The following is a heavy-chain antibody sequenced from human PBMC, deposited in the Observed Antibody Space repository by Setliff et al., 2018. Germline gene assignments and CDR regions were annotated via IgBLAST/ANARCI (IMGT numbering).Heavy chain of an antibody. CDR3: ARDRQYCSSPTCYSSNFYYYGMDV. D-gene: IGHD2-2*02. J-gene: IGHJ6*02. CDR1: GGSFSGYY. Sequence: PSETLSLTCAVHGGSFSGYYWSWIRQPPGKGLEWIGEINHSGSTNYNPSLKSRVTISVDTSKNQFSLKLSSVTAADTAVYYCARDRQYCSSPTCYSSNFYYYGMDVWGQGTTVTVSS. CDR2: INHSGST. V-gene: IGHV4-34*01.